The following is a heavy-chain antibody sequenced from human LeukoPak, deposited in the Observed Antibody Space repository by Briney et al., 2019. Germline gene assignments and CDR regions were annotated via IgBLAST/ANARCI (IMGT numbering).Heavy chain of an antibody. CDR2: IESSTDGGTT. Sequence: GGSLRLSCAASGPTFRNAFMNWVRQAPGKGLEWVGRIESSTDGGTTDYAAPVKGRFTMSRDDSRNTLYLQMNNVKTEDTGVYYCTTSPGITVFGVVTDYWGQGTLVIVSS. J-gene: IGHJ4*02. CDR1: GPTFRNAF. V-gene: IGHV3-15*04. D-gene: IGHD3-3*01. CDR3: TTSPGITVFGVVTDY.